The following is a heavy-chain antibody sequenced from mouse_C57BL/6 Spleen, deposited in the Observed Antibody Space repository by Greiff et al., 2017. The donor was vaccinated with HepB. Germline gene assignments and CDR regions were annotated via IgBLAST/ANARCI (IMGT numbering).Heavy chain of an antibody. CDR2: IYPGDGDT. V-gene: IGHV1-80*01. D-gene: IGHD1-1*01. J-gene: IGHJ2*01. CDR3: ARRVTTVVGDY. Sequence: VQLVESGAELVKPGASVKISCKASGYAFSSYWMNWVKQRPGKGLEWIGQIYPGDGDTNYNGKFKGKATLTADKSSSTAYMQLSSLTSEDSAVYFCARRVTTVVGDYWGQGTTLTVSS. CDR1: GYAFSSYW.